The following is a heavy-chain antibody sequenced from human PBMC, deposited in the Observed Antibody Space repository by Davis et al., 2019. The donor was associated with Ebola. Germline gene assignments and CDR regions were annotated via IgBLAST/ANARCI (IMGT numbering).Heavy chain of an antibody. CDR3: TTPGGQDSGYDVFDI. D-gene: IGHD5-12*01. J-gene: IGHJ3*02. CDR2: INPNDGRT. CDR1: GYSFTTYA. Sequence: ASVQVSCKASGYSFTTYAINWVRQAPGQGLEWMGMINPNDGRTIYAQKFQGRVTVTRDTSTTTVYMDLSSLRSEDTARYYCTTPGGQDSGYDVFDIWGQGTMVTVSS. V-gene: IGHV1-46*03.